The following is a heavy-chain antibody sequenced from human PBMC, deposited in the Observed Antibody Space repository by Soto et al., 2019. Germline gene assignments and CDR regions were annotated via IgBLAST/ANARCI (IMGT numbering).Heavy chain of an antibody. CDR3: ARDRVVVVPADLTSYYYNGIDV. CDR1: GGSISSSTYY. J-gene: IGHJ6*02. V-gene: IGHV4-39*07. CDR2: IYYSGST. D-gene: IGHD2-2*01. Sequence: SETLSLTCTVSGGSISSSTYYWGWIRQPPGKGLEWIGSIYYSGSTNYNPSLKSRVTISVDTSKNQFSLKLSSVTAADTAVYYCARDRVVVVPADLTSYYYNGIDVWRHATTVTVS.